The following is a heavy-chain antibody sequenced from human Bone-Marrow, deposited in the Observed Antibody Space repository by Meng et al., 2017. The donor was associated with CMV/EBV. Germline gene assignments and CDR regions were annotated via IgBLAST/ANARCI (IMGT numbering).Heavy chain of an antibody. Sequence: ASVKVSCKASGYTFTGYYMHWVRQAPGQGLEWMGWINPNSGGTNYAQKFQGRVTMTRDTSISTAYMELSRLRSDDTAVYYCARDFYQYDSSGYYDDTFDVWGQGTRVTVSS. J-gene: IGHJ3*01. D-gene: IGHD3-22*01. CDR3: ARDFYQYDSSGYYDDTFDV. CDR1: GYTFTGYY. V-gene: IGHV1-2*02. CDR2: INPNSGGT.